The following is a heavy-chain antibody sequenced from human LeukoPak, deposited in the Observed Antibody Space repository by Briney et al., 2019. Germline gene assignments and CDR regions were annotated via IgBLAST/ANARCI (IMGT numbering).Heavy chain of an antibody. D-gene: IGHD6-19*01. Sequence: SQTLSLTCAISGDSFSSNSAAWNWIRQSPSRGLEWLGRTYYRSKWYNDYAVSVKSRITINPDTSKNQFSLQLNSVTSEDTAVYYCARDPNSSGWYLVPTGMDVWGKGTTVTVSS. V-gene: IGHV6-1*01. CDR3: ARDPNSSGWYLVPTGMDV. CDR1: GDSFSSNSAA. CDR2: TYYRSKWYN. J-gene: IGHJ6*03.